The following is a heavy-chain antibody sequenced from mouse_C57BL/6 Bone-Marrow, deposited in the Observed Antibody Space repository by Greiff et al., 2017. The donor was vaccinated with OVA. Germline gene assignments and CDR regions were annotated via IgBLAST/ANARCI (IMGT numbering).Heavy chain of an antibody. CDR2: ISYSGST. Sequence: DVKLQESGPGLAKPSQTLSLTCSVTGYSITSDYWNWIRKFPGNKLEYMGYISYSGSTYYNPSLKSRISITRDTSKNQYYLQLNSVTTEDTATYYCARCYGSSLYAMDYWGQGTSVTVSS. CDR1: GYSITSDY. D-gene: IGHD1-1*01. CDR3: ARCYGSSLYAMDY. V-gene: IGHV3-8*01. J-gene: IGHJ4*01.